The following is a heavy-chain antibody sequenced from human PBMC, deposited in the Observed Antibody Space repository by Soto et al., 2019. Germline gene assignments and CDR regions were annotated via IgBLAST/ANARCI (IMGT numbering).Heavy chain of an antibody. D-gene: IGHD7-27*01. Sequence: GGSLRLSCAASGFTFSTYAMAWVRQAPGKGLEWVSGVSASGLNTDYADPVKGRFYISRDNSKNTVSLHMNSLRAEDTALYYCAKDADSENWDHESYYFDYWGQGTLVTVSS. CDR2: VSASGLNT. CDR3: AKDADSENWDHESYYFDY. CDR1: GFTFSTYA. J-gene: IGHJ4*02. V-gene: IGHV3-23*01.